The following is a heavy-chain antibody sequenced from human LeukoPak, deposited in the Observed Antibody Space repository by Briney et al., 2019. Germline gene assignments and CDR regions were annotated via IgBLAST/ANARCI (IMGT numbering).Heavy chain of an antibody. Sequence: PGGSLRPSCAASGFTFSSYWMHWVRQAPGKGLVWVSRINSDGSSTSYADSVKGRFTISRDNAKNTLYLQMNSLRAEDTAVYYCARESGSYLAYYFDYWGQGTLVTVSS. J-gene: IGHJ4*02. CDR3: ARESGSYLAYYFDY. CDR2: INSDGSST. CDR1: GFTFSSYW. V-gene: IGHV3-74*01. D-gene: IGHD1-26*01.